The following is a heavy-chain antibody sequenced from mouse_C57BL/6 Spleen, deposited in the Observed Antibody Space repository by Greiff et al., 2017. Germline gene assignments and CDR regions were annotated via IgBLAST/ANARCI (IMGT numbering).Heavy chain of an antibody. CDR2: IDPSDSYT. J-gene: IGHJ2*01. D-gene: IGHD1-1*01. V-gene: IGHV1-69*01. Sequence: QVQLQQPGAELVMPGASVKLSCKASGYTFTSYWMHWVKQRPGQGLEWIGEIDPSDSYTNYNQKFTGKSTLTVDNSSSTAYMPLSSLTSADSAVYYCARDTTVVGDFDYWGQGTTLTVSS. CDR3: ARDTTVVGDFDY. CDR1: GYTFTSYW.